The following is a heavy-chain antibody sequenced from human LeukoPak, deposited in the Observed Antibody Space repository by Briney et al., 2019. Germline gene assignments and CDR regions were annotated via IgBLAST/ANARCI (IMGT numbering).Heavy chain of an antibody. J-gene: IGHJ4*02. D-gene: IGHD6-13*01. CDR1: GFTFSDYY. V-gene: IGHV3-11*04. Sequence: GGSLRLSCAASGFTFSDYYMSWIRQAPGKGLEWVSYIGNSVSGNIIYYADSVMGRFTISRDNAKNSLYLQMNSLRAEDTAVYYCARDRGGGAAAGLFDYWGQGTLVTVSS. CDR2: IGNSVSGNII. CDR3: ARDRGGGAAAGLFDY.